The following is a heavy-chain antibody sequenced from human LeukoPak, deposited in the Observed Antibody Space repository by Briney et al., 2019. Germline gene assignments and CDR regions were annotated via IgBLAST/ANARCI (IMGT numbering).Heavy chain of an antibody. D-gene: IGHD3-10*01. CDR2: ISGSGGGT. CDR3: ARTYGSGSFDY. J-gene: IGHJ4*02. Sequence: GGSLRLSCAASGFTFNSYAMSWVRQAPEKGLEWVATISGSGGGTYYADSVKGRFTISRDDSKNTLYLQMNSLRAEDTAVYYCARTYGSGSFDYWGQGTLVTISS. V-gene: IGHV3-23*01. CDR1: GFTFNSYA.